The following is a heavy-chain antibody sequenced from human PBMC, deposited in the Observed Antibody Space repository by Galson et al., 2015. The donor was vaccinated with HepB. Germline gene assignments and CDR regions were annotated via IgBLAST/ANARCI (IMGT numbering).Heavy chain of an antibody. J-gene: IGHJ4*02. CDR3: GQRDYVALGD. Sequence: SLRLSCAASGIDFAGYLMAWVRHPPGKGLEWVSTITATSSNISYADSVKGPFTVSRHNSKKEMYLQMDNLRVEYSAIYYWGQRDYVALGDWGPGTWVTVSS. CDR1: GIDFAGYL. V-gene: IGHV3-23*01. CDR2: ITATSSNI. D-gene: IGHD3-10*02.